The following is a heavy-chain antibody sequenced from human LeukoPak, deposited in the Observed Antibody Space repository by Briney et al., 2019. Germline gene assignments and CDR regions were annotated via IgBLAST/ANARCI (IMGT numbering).Heavy chain of an antibody. D-gene: IGHD6-13*01. V-gene: IGHV3-30-3*01. J-gene: IGHJ4*02. CDR1: GFTFSSYA. CDR3: ARDLYPPETAPGLDY. Sequence: PGRSLRLSCAASGFTFSSYAMHWVRQAPGKGLEWVAVISYDGSNKYYADSVKGRFTISRDNSKNTLYLQMNSLRAEDTAVYYCARDLYPPETAPGLDYWGQGTLVTVSS. CDR2: ISYDGSNK.